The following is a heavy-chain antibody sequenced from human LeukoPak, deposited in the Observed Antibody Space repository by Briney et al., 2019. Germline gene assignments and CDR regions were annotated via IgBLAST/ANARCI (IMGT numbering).Heavy chain of an antibody. CDR2: IRYDGSNK. CDR1: GFTFSSYG. Sequence: PGGSLILSCAASGFTFSSYGMHWVRQAPGKGLEWVAFIRYDGSNKYYADSVKGRFTISRDNSKNTLYLQMNSLRAEDTAVYYCATRYYDILTGYWAPDYWGQGTLVTVSS. J-gene: IGHJ4*02. D-gene: IGHD3-9*01. CDR3: ATRYYDILTGYWAPDY. V-gene: IGHV3-30*02.